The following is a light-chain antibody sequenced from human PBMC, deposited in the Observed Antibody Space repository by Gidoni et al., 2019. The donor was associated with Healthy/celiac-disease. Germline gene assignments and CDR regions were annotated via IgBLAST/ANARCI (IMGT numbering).Light chain of an antibody. J-gene: IGLJ3*02. V-gene: IGLV1-36*01. CDR3: AAWDDSLNGQV. CDR2: FDD. Sequence: QSVLTQPPSVSEAPSQRVTISCSGSSSNIGNNAVNWYQQLPGKAPKLLIYFDDLLPSGVSDRFSGSKSGTSASLASSGLQSEDEADYYCAAWDDSLNGQVFGGGTKLTVL. CDR1: SSNIGNNA.